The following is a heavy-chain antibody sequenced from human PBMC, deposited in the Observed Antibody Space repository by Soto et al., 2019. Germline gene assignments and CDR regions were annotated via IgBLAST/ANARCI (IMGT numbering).Heavy chain of an antibody. D-gene: IGHD3-10*01. J-gene: IGHJ6*02. CDR2: ISYDGSNK. V-gene: IGHV3-30-3*01. CDR1: GFTFSSYA. Sequence: GGSLRLSCAASGFTFSSYAMHWVRQAPGKGLEWVAVISYDGSNKYYADSVKGRFTISRDNSKNTLYLQMNSLRAEDTAVYYCARDQGITMVRGVIITRGMDVWGQGTTVTV. CDR3: ARDQGITMVRGVIITRGMDV.